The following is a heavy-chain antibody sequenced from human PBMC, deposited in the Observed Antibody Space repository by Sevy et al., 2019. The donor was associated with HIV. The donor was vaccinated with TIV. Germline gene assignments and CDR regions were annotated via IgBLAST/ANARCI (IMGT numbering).Heavy chain of an antibody. CDR3: ARGGIAAADPTYYYYYGMDV. Sequence: GGSLRLSCAASGFTFSDYYMSWIRQAPGKGLEWVSYISSSGSTIYYADSVKGRFTISSDNAKNSLYLQMNSLRAEDTAVYYCARGGIAAADPTYYYYYGMDVWGQGTTVTVSS. CDR1: GFTFSDYY. D-gene: IGHD6-13*01. CDR2: ISSSGSTI. V-gene: IGHV3-11*01. J-gene: IGHJ6*02.